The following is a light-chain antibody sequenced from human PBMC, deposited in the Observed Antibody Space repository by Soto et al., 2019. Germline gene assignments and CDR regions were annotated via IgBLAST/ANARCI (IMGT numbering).Light chain of an antibody. Sequence: DIQMTQSPSSLSASVGDRVTITCQASQDISNYLNWYQQKPGKAPKLLIYDASNFETGIPSRFSGSESGTDFTFTISSLQPEDIATYYCQQYDNLPITFGGGTKVEIK. CDR3: QQYDNLPIT. CDR1: QDISNY. V-gene: IGKV1-33*01. J-gene: IGKJ4*01. CDR2: DAS.